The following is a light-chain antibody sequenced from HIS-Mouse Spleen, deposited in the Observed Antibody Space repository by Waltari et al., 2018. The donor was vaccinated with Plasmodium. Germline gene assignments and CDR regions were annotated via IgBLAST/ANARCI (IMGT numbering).Light chain of an antibody. CDR3: QQYNNWSFT. CDR2: GAS. V-gene: IGKV3-15*01. CDR1: QSVRRN. Sequence: EIVMTQSPATLSVSPGERATLSCRASQSVRRNLAWYQQKPGQAPRLLIYGASTRATGIPARFSGSGSVTEFTLTISSLQSEDFAVYYCQQYNNWSFTFGPGTKVDIK. J-gene: IGKJ3*01.